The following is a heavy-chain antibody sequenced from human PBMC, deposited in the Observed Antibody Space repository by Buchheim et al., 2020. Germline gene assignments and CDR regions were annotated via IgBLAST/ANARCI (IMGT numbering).Heavy chain of an antibody. CDR3: AKHYGGDYGAYFDY. CDR1: GFTFSSYA. J-gene: IGHJ4*02. D-gene: IGHD4-23*01. CDR2: ITAGGGNT. Sequence: EVQLVESGGGLVQPGGSLRPSCAVSGFTFSSYAMSWVRQAPGKGLEWVSAITAGGGNTFYTDSVKGRFTISRDNSKNTLYMQMNSLRAEDTALYYCAKHYGGDYGAYFDYWGQGTL. V-gene: IGHV3-23*04.